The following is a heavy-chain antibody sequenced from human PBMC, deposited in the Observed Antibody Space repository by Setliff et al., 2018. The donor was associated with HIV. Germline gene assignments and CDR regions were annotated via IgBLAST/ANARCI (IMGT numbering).Heavy chain of an antibody. J-gene: IGHJ5*02. CDR1: GYGFTRKI. CDR3: ARDVGSVWHNWFDP. V-gene: IGHV1-3*01. Sequence: GASVKVSCKASGYGFTRKIIHWVRQAPGQRLEWMGGINVGSGNTKYSLRFQDRVTLTRDTSATTAYMELSSLRSEDTAVYYCARDVGSVWHNWFDPWGQGTLVTVSS. D-gene: IGHD6-19*01. CDR2: INVGSGNT.